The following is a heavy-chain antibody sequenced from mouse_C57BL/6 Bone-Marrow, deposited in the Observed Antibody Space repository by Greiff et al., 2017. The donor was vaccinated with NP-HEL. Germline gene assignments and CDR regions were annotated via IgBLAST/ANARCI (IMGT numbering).Heavy chain of an antibody. CDR1: GFTFSSYA. D-gene: IGHD2-4*01. Sequence: EVKLMESGEGLVKPGGSLKLSCAASGFTFSSYAMSWVRQTPEKRLEWVATISGGGGNTYYPDSVKGRFTISRDNAKNTLYLQMSSLRSEDTALYYCASPYDYAGYFDYWGQGTTLTVSS. V-gene: IGHV5-9*01. CDR2: ISGGGGNT. CDR3: ASPYDYAGYFDY. J-gene: IGHJ2*01.